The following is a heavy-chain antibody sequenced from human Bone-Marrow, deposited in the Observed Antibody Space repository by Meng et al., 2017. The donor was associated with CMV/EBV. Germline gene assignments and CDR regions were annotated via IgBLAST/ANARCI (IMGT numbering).Heavy chain of an antibody. J-gene: IGHJ3*02. CDR2: IYYSGST. D-gene: IGHD6-13*01. V-gene: IGHV4-39*01. Sequence: GSLRLSCTVSGGSISSSSYYWGWIRQPPGKGLEWIGSIYYSGSTYYNPSLKSRVTISVDTSKNQFSLKLSSVTAADTAVYYCARHGGQQLVLDAFDIWGQGKMVPVSS. CDR1: GGSISSSSYY. CDR3: ARHGGQQLVLDAFDI.